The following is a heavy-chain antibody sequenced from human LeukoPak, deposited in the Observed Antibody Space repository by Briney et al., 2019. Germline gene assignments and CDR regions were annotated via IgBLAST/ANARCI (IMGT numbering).Heavy chain of an antibody. J-gene: IGHJ4*02. CDR2: LSGSGGST. D-gene: IGHD1-20*01. CDR3: ARITGSRVGGFDY. Sequence: GGSLRLSCAASGFTFSSYAMSWVRQAPGKGLEWVSGLSGSGGSTYYADSVQGRFTISRDNSKNTLYLQMNSLRPEDTAVYYCARITGSRVGGFDYWGQGTLVTVSS. CDR1: GFTFSSYA. V-gene: IGHV3-23*01.